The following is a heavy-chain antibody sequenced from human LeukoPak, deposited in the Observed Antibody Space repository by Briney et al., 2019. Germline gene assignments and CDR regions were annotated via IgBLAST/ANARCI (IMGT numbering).Heavy chain of an antibody. D-gene: IGHD3-10*01. CDR1: GGSISSYY. Sequence: SETLSLTCTVSGGSISSYYWSWIRQPPGKGLEWIGYIYYSGSTNYNPSLKSRVTISVDTSKNQFSLKLSSVTAADTAVYYCARGQMVRGVPNWFDPWGQGTLVTVSS. J-gene: IGHJ5*02. CDR2: IYYSGST. V-gene: IGHV4-59*08. CDR3: ARGQMVRGVPNWFDP.